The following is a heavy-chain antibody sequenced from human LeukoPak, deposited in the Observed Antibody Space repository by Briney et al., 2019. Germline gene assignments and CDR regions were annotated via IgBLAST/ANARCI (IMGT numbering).Heavy chain of an antibody. CDR2: IKQDGSEK. V-gene: IGHV3-7*01. D-gene: IGHD2/OR15-2a*01. CDR3: ARQRGFYVPDY. J-gene: IGHJ4*02. Sequence: GGSLRLSCAASGFTFSSYWMNWVRQAPGKGLEWVANIKQDGSEKYYVDSVKGRFTISRDNAKNSLYLQMNSLRAEDTAVYYCARQRGFYVPDYWGQGTLVTVSS. CDR1: GFTFSSYW.